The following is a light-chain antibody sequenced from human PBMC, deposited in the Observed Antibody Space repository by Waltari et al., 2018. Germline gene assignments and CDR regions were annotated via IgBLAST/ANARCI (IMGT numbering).Light chain of an antibody. CDR3: QHYNNWPPPWT. Sequence: EIVMTQSPATLSVSPGEGVTLSCRASQSVNTNLAWYQQKPGQLPRLLIYRPSTRATGFADRFSGCVTGTDFTLTILSLQSEDYAVYYCQHYNNWPPPWTFGQVNKVEIK. V-gene: IGKV3-15*01. J-gene: IGKJ1*01. CDR1: QSVNTN. CDR2: RPS.